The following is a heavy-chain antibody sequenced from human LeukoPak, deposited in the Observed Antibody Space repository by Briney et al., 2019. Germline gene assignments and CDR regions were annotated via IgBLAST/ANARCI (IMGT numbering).Heavy chain of an antibody. CDR3: ARLYSSGWYDQGGY. CDR1: GFTFSSYG. D-gene: IGHD6-19*01. J-gene: IGHJ4*02. CDR2: ISGSGGST. Sequence: GGTLRLSCAASGFTFSSYGMSWVRQAPGKGLEWVSPISGSGGSTYYADSVRGRFTISRDNSKRTLYLQMNSLRAEDTAVYYCARLYSSGWYDQGGYWGQGTLVTVSS. V-gene: IGHV3-23*01.